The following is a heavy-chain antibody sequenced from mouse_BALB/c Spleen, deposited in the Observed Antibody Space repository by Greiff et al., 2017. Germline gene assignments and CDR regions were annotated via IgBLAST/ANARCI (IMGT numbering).Heavy chain of an antibody. D-gene: IGHD2-4*01. CDR1: GYTFTDYN. V-gene: IGHV1-18*01. CDR2: INPNNGGT. Sequence: EVQLQQSGPELVKPGASVKIPCKASGYTFTDYNMDWVKQSHGKSLEWIGDINPNNGGTIYNQKFKGKATLTVDKSSSTAYMELRSLTSEDTAVYYCARRDYDDYDGPYFDYWGQGTTLTVSS. J-gene: IGHJ2*01. CDR3: ARRDYDDYDGPYFDY.